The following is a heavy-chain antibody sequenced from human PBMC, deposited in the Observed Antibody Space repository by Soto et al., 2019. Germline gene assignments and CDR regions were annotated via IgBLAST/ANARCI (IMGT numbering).Heavy chain of an antibody. D-gene: IGHD5-12*01. CDR3: ARVKGGYDLGNYFDY. J-gene: IGHJ4*02. CDR2: INWNGGST. V-gene: IGHV3-20*01. Sequence: GGSLRLSCAASGFTFDDYAMSWVRQAPGKGLEWVSGINWNGGSTGYADSVKGRFTISRDNVKNSLHLQMTSLRAEDTALYHCARVKGGYDLGNYFDYWGQGALVTVSS. CDR1: GFTFDDYA.